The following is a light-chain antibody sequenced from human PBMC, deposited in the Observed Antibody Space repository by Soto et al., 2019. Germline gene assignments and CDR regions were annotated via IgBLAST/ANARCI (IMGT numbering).Light chain of an antibody. CDR3: CSYAGDYTWV. CDR2: EVN. Sequence: QSVLTQPPSASGSPGQSVAISCTGTSSDVGGYNYVSWYQQHPGKAPKLMIYEVNNRLSGVPDRFSGSKSGNTASLTISGLQADDEATFYCCSYAGDYTWVFGGGTQLTVL. J-gene: IGLJ3*02. V-gene: IGLV2-8*01. CDR1: SSDVGGYNY.